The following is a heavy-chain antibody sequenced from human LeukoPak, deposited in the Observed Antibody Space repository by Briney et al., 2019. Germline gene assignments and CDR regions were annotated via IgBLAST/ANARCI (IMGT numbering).Heavy chain of an antibody. J-gene: IGHJ4*02. CDR1: GFTVSNNY. Sequence: GGSLRLSCAASGFTVSNNYMTWVRQAPGKGLEWVSVIYGGGRPYYAYSVKGRFTISRDNSKNTLYLQMNSLRAEDTAVYYCARIAAAGPFDYWGQGTPVTVSS. D-gene: IGHD6-13*01. CDR2: IYGGGRP. V-gene: IGHV3-66*01. CDR3: ARIAAAGPFDY.